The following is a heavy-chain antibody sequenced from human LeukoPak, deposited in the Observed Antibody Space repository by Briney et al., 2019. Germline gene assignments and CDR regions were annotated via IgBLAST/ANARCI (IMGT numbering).Heavy chain of an antibody. D-gene: IGHD3-10*02. V-gene: IGHV3-23*01. CDR3: AKLPYVAPIYYMDV. CDR2: ISGSGGST. J-gene: IGHJ6*03. CDR1: GFTFSSYA. Sequence: GGSLRLSCAASGFTFSSYAMSWVRQAPEKGLEWVSAISGSGGSTYYADSVKGRFTISRDNSKNTLYLQMNSLRAEDTAVYYCAKLPYVAPIYYMDVWGKGTTVTVSS.